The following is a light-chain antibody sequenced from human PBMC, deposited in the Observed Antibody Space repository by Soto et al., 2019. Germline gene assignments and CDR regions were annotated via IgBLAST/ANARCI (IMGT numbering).Light chain of an antibody. CDR1: QRVANH. Sequence: EIVMTQSPATLSVSPGERATLSCRASQRVANHLAWYQHKPGQSPRLLIYDASTRATGIPARFSGSGSGTEFSLTISSLQSEDFAVYYCQQYDNWPPITFGQGTRLEIK. J-gene: IGKJ5*01. CDR3: QQYDNWPPIT. CDR2: DAS. V-gene: IGKV3-15*01.